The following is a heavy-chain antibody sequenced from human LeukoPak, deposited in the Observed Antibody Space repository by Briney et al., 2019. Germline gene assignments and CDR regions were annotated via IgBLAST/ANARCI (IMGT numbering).Heavy chain of an antibody. J-gene: IGHJ6*02. V-gene: IGHV4-59*01. Sequence: PSETLSLTCTVSGGSISSYYWSWIRQPPGKGLEGIGYIYYSGSTNYNPSLKSRVTISVDTSKNQFSLKLSSVTAADTAVYYCARDRGYTYYYYYYGMDVWGQGTTVTVSS. CDR3: ARDRGYTYYYYYYGMDV. CDR1: GGSISSYY. D-gene: IGHD5-18*01. CDR2: IYYSGST.